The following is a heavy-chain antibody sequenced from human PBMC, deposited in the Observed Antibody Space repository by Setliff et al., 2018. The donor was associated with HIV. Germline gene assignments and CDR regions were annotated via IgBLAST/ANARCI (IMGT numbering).Heavy chain of an antibody. CDR2: IYTSGST. V-gene: IGHV4-4*07. CDR3: ARDRIEVLADSPHDVFDI. Sequence: SETLSLTCTVSGGSISSYYWSWIRQPAGKGLEWIGRIYTSGSTNYNPSLKSRVTMSVDTSKNQFSLKLSSVTAADTAVYYCARDRIEVLADSPHDVFDIWGRGIMVTVSS. CDR1: GGSISSYY. D-gene: IGHD3-22*01. J-gene: IGHJ3*02.